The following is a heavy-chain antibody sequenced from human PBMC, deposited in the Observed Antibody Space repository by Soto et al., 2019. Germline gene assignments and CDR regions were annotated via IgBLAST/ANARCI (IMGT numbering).Heavy chain of an antibody. CDR2: ISAYNGNT. D-gene: IGHD3-3*01. CDR3: ARTHSRVLRFLEWSKGNWFEP. Sequence: ASVKVSCKASGYTFTSYGISWVRQAPGQGLEWMGWISAYNGNTNYAQKLQGRVTMTTDTSTSTAYMELRSLRSDDTAVYYCARTHSRVLRFLEWSKGNWFEPWGQGTMVTVSS. J-gene: IGHJ5*02. V-gene: IGHV1-18*04. CDR1: GYTFTSYG.